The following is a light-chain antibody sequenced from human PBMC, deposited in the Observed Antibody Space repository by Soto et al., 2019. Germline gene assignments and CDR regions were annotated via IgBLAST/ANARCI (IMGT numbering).Light chain of an antibody. V-gene: IGKV3-11*01. J-gene: IGKJ5*01. CDR1: QSVSNS. CDR2: DAS. Sequence: EIVVTQSPATLSLSPCERATLSFRASQSVSNSLAWFQQKPGQAPRLLIYDASNRATGIPARFSGSGSGTDFTLTISSLEPEDFAVYYCQQRSDWITFGQGTRLEIK. CDR3: QQRSDWIT.